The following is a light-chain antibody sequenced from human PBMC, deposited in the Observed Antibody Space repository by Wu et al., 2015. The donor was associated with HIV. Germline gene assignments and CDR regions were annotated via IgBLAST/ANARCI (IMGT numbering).Light chain of an antibody. V-gene: IGKV1-39*01. J-gene: IGKJ1*01. Sequence: DIQMTQSPSSLSASVGDRVTITCRASQSVSNFVSWYQQKPGKAPKLLIFAASNLQSGVPSRFSGSGSGTDFTLTISSLEPEDFAVYYCQQYGGAPRTFGQGTKVEI. CDR2: AAS. CDR3: QQYGGAPRT. CDR1: QSVSNF.